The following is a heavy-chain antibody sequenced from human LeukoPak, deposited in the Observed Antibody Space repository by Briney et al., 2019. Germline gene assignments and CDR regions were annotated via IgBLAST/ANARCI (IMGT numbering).Heavy chain of an antibody. D-gene: IGHD3-16*02. CDR2: IYSGGDT. V-gene: IGHV3-53*01. CDR1: GFTVYNNY. CDR3: ARLSGTAFDY. Sequence: PGGSLRLSCEASGFTVYNNYMGWVRQAPGKGPEWVSIIYSGGDTYYADAMKGRFTISRDRSKNTLYLQMNSLRVEDTAVYYCARLSGTAFDYWGQGALVTVSS. J-gene: IGHJ4*02.